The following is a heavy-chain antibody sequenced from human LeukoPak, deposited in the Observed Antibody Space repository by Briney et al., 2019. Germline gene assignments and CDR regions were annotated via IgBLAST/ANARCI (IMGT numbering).Heavy chain of an antibody. Sequence: PGGSLRLSCAASGFTFSSYAMHWVRQAPGKGLEWVAVISYDGSNKYYADSVKGRFTISRDNSKNTLYLQMNSLRAEDTAVYYCAREIAEGYYYMDVWGKGTTVTVSS. CDR1: GFTFSSYA. CDR2: ISYDGSNK. J-gene: IGHJ6*03. V-gene: IGHV3-30-3*01. D-gene: IGHD2-15*01. CDR3: AREIAEGYYYMDV.